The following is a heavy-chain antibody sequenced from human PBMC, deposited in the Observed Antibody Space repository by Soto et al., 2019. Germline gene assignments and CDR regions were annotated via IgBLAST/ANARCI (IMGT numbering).Heavy chain of an antibody. V-gene: IGHV3-48*03. Sequence: PEGSLRLSCAASGFTFSSFEMNWVRQTPRKALEWLSYISSGGSTIDEAVSVKVRFITSTDNARDSLFLQMNSLRAVDTAVYYCVKQQILRRGFFEFGGQGTLVTVSS. CDR3: VKQQILRRGFFEF. CDR2: ISSGGSTI. J-gene: IGHJ4*02. CDR1: GFTFSSFE. D-gene: IGHD3-3*01.